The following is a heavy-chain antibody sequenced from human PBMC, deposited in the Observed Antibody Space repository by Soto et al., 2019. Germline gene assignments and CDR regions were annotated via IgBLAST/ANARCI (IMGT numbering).Heavy chain of an antibody. CDR1: GFTVSTYD. Sequence: QLVESGGGLFQAGGSTRLSCLVSGFTVSTYDMAWVRQAPGKGLEWASVIQSGGATYYPDSAQGRFTISRDKSKNTVYLQMSSLRMEDTGVYSCVRVLYDSGVVDFWGQGSLITVS. CDR2: IQSGGAT. CDR3: VRVLYDSGVVDF. V-gene: IGHV3-53*01. J-gene: IGHJ4*02. D-gene: IGHD5-12*01.